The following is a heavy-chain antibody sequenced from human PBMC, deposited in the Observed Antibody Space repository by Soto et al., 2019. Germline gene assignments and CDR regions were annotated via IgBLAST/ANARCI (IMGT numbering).Heavy chain of an antibody. CDR1: GDTFSSYA. Sequence: QVQLVQSGAEVKKPGSSVKVSCKASGDTFSSYAINWVRQGPGPGLEWMGGIIHMFGTANYAEKFQGRVTISTDESTSTGYMKLNSVRTEDTAVYYSARGIVVVEGPTGDEDYNYDGMDVWGQGARVTVSS. V-gene: IGHV1-69*01. D-gene: IGHD2-15*01. CDR2: IIHMFGTA. CDR3: ARGIVVVEGPTGDEDYNYDGMDV. J-gene: IGHJ6*02.